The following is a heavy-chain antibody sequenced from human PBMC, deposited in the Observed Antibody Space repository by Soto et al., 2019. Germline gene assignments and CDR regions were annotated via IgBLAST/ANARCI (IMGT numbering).Heavy chain of an antibody. CDR3: ARHLVDHYAYYYYDMDV. J-gene: IGHJ6*03. CDR2: IIPILCIA. V-gene: IGHV1-69*02. D-gene: IGHD3-16*01. CDR1: GGTFSSYT. Sequence: VQLVQSGAEVKKPGSSVKVYCKASGGTFSSYTISWVRQAPGQGLEWMGRIIPILCIANYAQKFQGRVTITADKSTSTAYMELSSMRSEDTAVYYCARHLVDHYAYYYYDMDVWGKGTTVTVSS.